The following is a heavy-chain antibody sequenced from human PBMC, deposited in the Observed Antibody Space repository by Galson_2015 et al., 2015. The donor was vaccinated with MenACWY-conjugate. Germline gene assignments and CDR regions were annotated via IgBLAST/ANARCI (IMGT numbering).Heavy chain of an antibody. V-gene: IGHV1-46*02. J-gene: IGHJ4*02. Sequence: SVKVSCKASGYTFNSYYMHWVRQAPGQGLEWMGIINPSGGSTSYAQKFQGRVTMTRDTSTNTVYMELSSLKASDTAMYYCARGGIAATQASIPALFDYWGQGTLVTVSS. D-gene: IGHD6-13*01. CDR1: GYTFNSYY. CDR2: INPSGGST. CDR3: ARGGIAATQASIPALFDY.